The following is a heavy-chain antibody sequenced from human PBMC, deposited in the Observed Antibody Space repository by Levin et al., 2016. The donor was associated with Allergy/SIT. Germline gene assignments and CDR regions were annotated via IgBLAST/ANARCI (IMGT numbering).Heavy chain of an antibody. J-gene: IGHJ3*02. D-gene: IGHD6-13*01. V-gene: IGHV4-59*01. CDR2: IYYSGST. CDR3: AGSSWTLDAFDI. Sequence: WIRQPPGKGLEWIGYIYYSGSTNYNPSLKSRVTISVDTSKNQFSLKLSSVTAADTAVYYCAGSSWTLDAFDIWGQGTMVTVSS.